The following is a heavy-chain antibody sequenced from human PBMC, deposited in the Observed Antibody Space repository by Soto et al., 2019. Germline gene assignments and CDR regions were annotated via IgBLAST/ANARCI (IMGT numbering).Heavy chain of an antibody. CDR2: INTDGSAT. CDR1: GFTFSADW. Sequence: EVQLVESGGGLAQPGGSLRLSCAASGFTFSADWMHWVRQAPGEGLVWVSRINTDGSATGYADSVKGRFTIFRDNAKNMVYLQMNSLRAEDTAVYYCARDHPGSQHYFDYWGPGNMITVSP. J-gene: IGHJ4*02. CDR3: ARDHPGSQHYFDY. V-gene: IGHV3-74*01. D-gene: IGHD3-10*01.